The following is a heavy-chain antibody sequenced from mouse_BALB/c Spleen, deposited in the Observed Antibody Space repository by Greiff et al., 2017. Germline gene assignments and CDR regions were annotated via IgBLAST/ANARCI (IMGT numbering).Heavy chain of an antibody. CDR1: GYTFTSYW. D-gene: IGHD2-1*01. CDR3: AREIYDGNYATDY. J-gene: IGHJ2*01. CDR2: INPSTGYT. Sequence: VKLMESGAELAKPGASVKMSCKASGYTFTSYWMHWVKQRPGQGLEWIGYINPSTGYTEYNQKFKDKATLTADTSSSTAYMQLSSLTSEDSAVYYCAREIYDGNYATDYWGQGTTLTVSS. V-gene: IGHV1-7*01.